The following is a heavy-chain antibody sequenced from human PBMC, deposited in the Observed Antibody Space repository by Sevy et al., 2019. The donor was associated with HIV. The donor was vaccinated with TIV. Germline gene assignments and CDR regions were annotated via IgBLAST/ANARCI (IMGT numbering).Heavy chain of an antibody. V-gene: IGHV3-7*01. J-gene: IGHJ6*02. CDR2: IKQDGSEK. CDR1: GFTFSSHW. CDR3: ARDTGGIGMDV. Sequence: GVSLRLSSAASGFTFSSHWMSWVRQAPGKGLEWVANIKQDGSEKYYVDSVKGRFTISRDNAKNSLSLQMNSLRAEDTAVYYCARDTGGIGMDVWGQGTTVTVSS. D-gene: IGHD6-13*01.